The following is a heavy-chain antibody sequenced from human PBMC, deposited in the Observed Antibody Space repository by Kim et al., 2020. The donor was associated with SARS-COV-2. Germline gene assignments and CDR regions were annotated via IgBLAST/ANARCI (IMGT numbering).Heavy chain of an antibody. Sequence: GGSLRLSCAASGFTFSDYYMSWIRQAPGKGLEWVSYISSSGSTIYYADSVKGRFTISRDNAKNSLYLQMNSLRAEDTAVYYCARTGTYYYDSSGYYPTLNFDYWGQGTLVTVSS. CDR1: GFTFSDYY. D-gene: IGHD3-22*01. V-gene: IGHV3-11*01. J-gene: IGHJ4*02. CDR2: ISSSGSTI. CDR3: ARTGTYYYDSSGYYPTLNFDY.